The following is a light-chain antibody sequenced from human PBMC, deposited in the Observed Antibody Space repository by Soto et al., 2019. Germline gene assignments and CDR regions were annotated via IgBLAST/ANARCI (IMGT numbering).Light chain of an antibody. CDR1: SSNIGTNS. V-gene: IGLV1-44*01. J-gene: IGLJ2*01. CDR2: TDS. CDR3: ATWDDSLTGPV. Sequence: QSVLTQSPSASGTPGQRVTISCSGSSSNIGTNSVNWYQQLPGTAPKLLIYTDSQRPSGVPDRFSGSKSGTSASLAISGLQSEDEADYYCATWDDSLTGPVFGGGTQLTVL.